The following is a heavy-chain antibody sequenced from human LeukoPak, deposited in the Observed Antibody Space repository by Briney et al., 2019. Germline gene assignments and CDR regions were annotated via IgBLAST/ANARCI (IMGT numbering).Heavy chain of an antibody. CDR1: GYTFTSYY. CDR2: INPNSGGT. D-gene: IGHD6-19*01. CDR3: AAVAGLGNAFDI. Sequence: ASVKVSCKASGYTFTSYYMHWVRQAPGQGLEWMGWINPNSGGTNYAQKFQGRVTMTRDTPISTAYMELSRLRSDDTAVYYCAAVAGLGNAFDIWGQGTMVTVSS. J-gene: IGHJ3*02. V-gene: IGHV1-2*02.